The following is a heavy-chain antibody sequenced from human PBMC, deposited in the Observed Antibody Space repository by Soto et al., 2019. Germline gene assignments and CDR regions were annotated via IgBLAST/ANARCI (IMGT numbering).Heavy chain of an antibody. Sequence: GGSLRLSCTASGFTFGDYAMSWFRQAPGKGLEWVGFIRSKAYGGTTEYAASVKGRFTISRDDSKSIAYLQMNSLKTEDTAVYYCTRSWASTRGPIIVVPAADTSSYYMDVWGKGTTVTVSS. V-gene: IGHV3-49*03. CDR3: TRSWASTRGPIIVVPAADTSSYYMDV. CDR2: IRSKAYGGTT. D-gene: IGHD2-2*01. CDR1: GFTFGDYA. J-gene: IGHJ6*03.